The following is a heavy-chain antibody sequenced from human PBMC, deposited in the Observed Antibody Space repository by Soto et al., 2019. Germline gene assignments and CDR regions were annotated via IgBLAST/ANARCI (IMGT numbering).Heavy chain of an antibody. J-gene: IGHJ2*01. Sequence: QVQLVESGGGVVQPGRSLRLSCAASGFIFNKYGMHWVRQAPGKGLEWVAVISYTGGTQYYADPAKGRFTISRDNAKDTLYLQLNSLRTDDTAVYYCAKEITQMAGTWYFELWGRGTLVTVSS. D-gene: IGHD6-19*01. CDR1: GFIFNKYG. CDR3: AKEITQMAGTWYFEL. V-gene: IGHV3-30*18. CDR2: ISYTGGTQ.